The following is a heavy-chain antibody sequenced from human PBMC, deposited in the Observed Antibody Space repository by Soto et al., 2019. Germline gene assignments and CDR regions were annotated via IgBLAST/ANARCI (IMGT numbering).Heavy chain of an antibody. CDR3: ARQEVLTKSFAP. Sequence: PSETLSLTCAVSGGSISSGGYSWSWIRQPPGKGLEWIGYVYYSGSTNYNPSLKSRVTISVDTSKNQFSLKLSSVTAADTAVYYCARQEVLTKSFAPWGQGALVTVSS. CDR2: VYYSGST. D-gene: IGHD1-26*01. V-gene: IGHV4-61*08. CDR1: GGSISSGGYS. J-gene: IGHJ5*02.